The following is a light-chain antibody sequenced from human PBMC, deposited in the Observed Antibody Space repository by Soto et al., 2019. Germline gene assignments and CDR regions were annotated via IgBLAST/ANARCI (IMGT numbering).Light chain of an antibody. V-gene: IGLV2-23*01. CDR1: SSDVGSYNL. CDR3: CSYAGRSTLV. Sequence: QSALTQPASVSRSPGQSITISCTGSSSDVGSYNLVSWHQQYPGKAPKLMIYEGSKRPSGVSNRFSGSKSGNTASLTISGLQAEDEPDYYCCSYAGRSTLVFGGGTKLTIL. J-gene: IGLJ3*02. CDR2: EGS.